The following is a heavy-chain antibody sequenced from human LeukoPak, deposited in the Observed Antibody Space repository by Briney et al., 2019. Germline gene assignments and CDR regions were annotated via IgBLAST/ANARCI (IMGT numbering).Heavy chain of an antibody. V-gene: IGHV3-23*01. CDR2: ISGSGGST. CDR1: GFTFSSYS. Sequence: HPGGSLRLSCAASGFTFSSYSMNWVRQAPGKGLEWVSAISGSGGSTYYADSVKGRFTISRDNSKNTLYLQMNSLRAEDTAVYYCAKENNWNDGRFNYFDYWGQGTLVTVSS. CDR3: AKENNWNDGRFNYFDY. J-gene: IGHJ4*02. D-gene: IGHD1-20*01.